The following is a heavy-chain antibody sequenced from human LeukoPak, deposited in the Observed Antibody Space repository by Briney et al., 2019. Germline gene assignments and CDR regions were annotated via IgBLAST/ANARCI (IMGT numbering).Heavy chain of an antibody. CDR1: GGTLNSYV. CDR3: AKSYLDGLGSFDY. V-gene: IGHV1-69*06. J-gene: IGHJ4*02. D-gene: IGHD7-27*01. CDR2: IIPISGTT. Sequence: ASVKVSCKASGGTLNSYVISWVRQAPGQGLEWMGGIIPISGTTNYAQKFQGRVTITADKSTSTAYMELSSLRSEDTAVYYCAKSYLDGLGSFDYWGQGTLVTVSS.